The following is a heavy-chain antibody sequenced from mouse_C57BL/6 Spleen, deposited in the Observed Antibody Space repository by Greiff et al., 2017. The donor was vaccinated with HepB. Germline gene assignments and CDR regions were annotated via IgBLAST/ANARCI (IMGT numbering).Heavy chain of an antibody. CDR2: IYPGSGNT. J-gene: IGHJ3*01. V-gene: IGHV1-66*01. CDR1: GYSFTSYY. D-gene: IGHD2-3*01. Sequence: QVQLQQSGPELVKPGASVKISCKASGYSFTSYYIHWVKQRPGQGLEWIGWIYPGSGNTQYNEKFKGKATLTADTSSSTAYMQLSSLTSEDSAVYYCARRGIYDGYTAWFAYWGQGTLVTVSA. CDR3: ARRGIYDGYTAWFAY.